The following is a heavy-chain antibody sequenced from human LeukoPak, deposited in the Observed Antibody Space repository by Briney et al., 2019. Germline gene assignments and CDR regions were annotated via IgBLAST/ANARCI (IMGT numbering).Heavy chain of an antibody. CDR2: IKTDGTTT. V-gene: IGHV3-74*01. J-gene: IGHJ4*02. CDR3: VRDRTTVTLFDY. D-gene: IGHD4-17*01. CDR1: GFTFSSYW. Sequence: PGGSLRLSCAAPGFTFSSYWMHWVRQAPGKGLVWISRIKTDGTTTGYADSVKGRFTISRENAKNMLYLQMNSLRADEDTAVYYCVRDRTTVTLFDYWGQGALVTVSS.